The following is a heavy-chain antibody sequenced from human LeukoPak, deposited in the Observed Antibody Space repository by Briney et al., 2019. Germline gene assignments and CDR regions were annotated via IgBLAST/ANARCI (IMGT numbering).Heavy chain of an antibody. D-gene: IGHD6-19*01. CDR2: LYYRGST. V-gene: IGHV4-38-2*02. J-gene: IGHJ4*02. Sequence: PSETLSLTCTVSGYSISSGYYWGWIRQPPGKGLEWIGNLYYRGSTSYNPSLKSRVTISVDTSKNQFSLKLSSVTASDTAVYYCARRNGSGWYGRVYGFGYWGQGTLVTVSS. CDR1: GYSISSGYY. CDR3: ARRNGSGWYGRVYGFGY.